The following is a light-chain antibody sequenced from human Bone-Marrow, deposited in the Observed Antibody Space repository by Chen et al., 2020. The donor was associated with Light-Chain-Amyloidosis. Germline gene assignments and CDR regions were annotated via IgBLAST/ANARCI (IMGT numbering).Light chain of an antibody. J-gene: IGLJ3*02. Sequence: HLLLTQSPSASASPRAPVRLPCTQSSGHSSYAIAWHQQQPEKGPRYLMKLNSDGSHSKGDGIPDRFSGSSSGAERYLTISSLQSEDEADYYCQTWGTGIGVFGGGTKLTVL. CDR3: QTWGTGIGV. V-gene: IGLV4-69*01. CDR2: LNSDGSH. CDR1: SGHSSYA.